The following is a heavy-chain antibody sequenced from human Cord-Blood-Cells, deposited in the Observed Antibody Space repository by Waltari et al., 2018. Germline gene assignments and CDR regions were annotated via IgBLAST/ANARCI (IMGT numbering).Heavy chain of an antibody. J-gene: IGHJ5*02. D-gene: IGHD3-3*01. CDR3: ARGHSSYYDFWSGYLGWFDP. CDR2: MNPNSGNT. V-gene: IGHV1-8*03. Sequence: QVQLVQSGAEVKKPGASVKVSCKASGYTFTSYDINWVRQATGQGLAWMGWMNPNSGNTGYAQKFQGRVTITRNTSISTAYMELSSLRSEDTAVYYCARGHSSYYDFWSGYLGWFDPWGQGTLVTVSS. CDR1: GYTFTSYD.